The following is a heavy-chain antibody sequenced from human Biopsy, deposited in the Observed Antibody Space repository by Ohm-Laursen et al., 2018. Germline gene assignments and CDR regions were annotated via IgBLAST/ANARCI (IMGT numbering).Heavy chain of an antibody. CDR2: VSTYNGNT. Sequence: ASVKVSCEGSGYIFTSFGVSWVRQAPGHGLEWMGWVSTYNGNTEYEQKFQGRVTMTTDTSANTAYMELRSLRSDDTAVYFCARVREGGLLDYWGQGILVTVSS. CDR1: GYIFTSFG. J-gene: IGHJ4*02. V-gene: IGHV1-18*01. CDR3: ARVREGGLLDY. D-gene: IGHD3-16*01.